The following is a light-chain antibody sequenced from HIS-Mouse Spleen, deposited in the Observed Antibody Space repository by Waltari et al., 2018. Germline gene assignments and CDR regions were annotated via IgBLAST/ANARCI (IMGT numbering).Light chain of an antibody. V-gene: IGLV2-11*01. J-gene: IGLJ1*01. CDR2: DVS. CDR1: SSDGGGSNY. Sequence: QSALTQPRSVSGSPGQSVTISCTGTSSDGGGSNYVSWYQQHPGKAPKLMIYDVSKRPSGVPDRFSGSKSGNTASLTISGLQAEDEADYYCCSYAGSYTGVFGTGTKVTVL. CDR3: CSYAGSYTGV.